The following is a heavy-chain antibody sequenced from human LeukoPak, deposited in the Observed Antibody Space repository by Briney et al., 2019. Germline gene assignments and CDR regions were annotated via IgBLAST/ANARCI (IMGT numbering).Heavy chain of an antibody. Sequence: GGSLRLSCAASGFTFSSYGMHWVRQAPGKGLEWVTLIWYDGSNKNYADSVKGRFTISRDNSKNTVYLQMNGLRVEDTAVYYCARRGEGDAFDIWGQGTMVTVSS. CDR2: IWYDGSNK. J-gene: IGHJ3*02. CDR1: GFTFSSYG. V-gene: IGHV3-33*01. D-gene: IGHD3-10*01. CDR3: ARRGEGDAFDI.